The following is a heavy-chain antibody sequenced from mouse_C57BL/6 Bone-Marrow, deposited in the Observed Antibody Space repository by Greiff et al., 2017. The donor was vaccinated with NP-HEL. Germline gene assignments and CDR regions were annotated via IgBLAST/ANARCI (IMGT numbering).Heavy chain of an antibody. CDR3: TREEVTTFAY. Sequence: EVHLVESGEGLVKPGGSLKLSCAASGFTFSSYAMSWVRQTPEKRLEWVAYISSGGDYIYYADTVKGRFTISRDNARNTLYLQMSSLKSEDTAMYYCTREEVTTFAYWGQGTLVTVSA. J-gene: IGHJ3*01. CDR1: GFTFSSYA. CDR2: ISSGGDYI. D-gene: IGHD2-2*01. V-gene: IGHV5-9-1*02.